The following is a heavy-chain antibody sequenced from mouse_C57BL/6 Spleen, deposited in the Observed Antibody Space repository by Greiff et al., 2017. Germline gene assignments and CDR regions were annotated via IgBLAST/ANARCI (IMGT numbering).Heavy chain of an antibody. CDR1: GFTFSSYA. J-gene: IGHJ1*03. D-gene: IGHD1-1*01. CDR2: ISDGGSYT. Sequence: EVQRVESGGGLVKPGGSLKLSCAASGFTFSSYAMSWVRQTPEKRLEWVATISDGGSYTYYPDNVKGRFTISRDNAKNNLYLQMSHLKSEDTAMYYCAREEDYYGSSLYWYFDVWGTGTTVTVSS. CDR3: AREEDYYGSSLYWYFDV. V-gene: IGHV5-4*01.